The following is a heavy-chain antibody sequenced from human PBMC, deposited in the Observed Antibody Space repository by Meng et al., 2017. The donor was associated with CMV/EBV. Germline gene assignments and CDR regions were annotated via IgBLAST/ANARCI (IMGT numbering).Heavy chain of an antibody. V-gene: IGHV4-38-2*02. J-gene: IGHJ6*02. CDR1: GYSISSGYY. CDR2: IYHSGST. Sequence: ESLKISCTVSGYSISSGYYWGWIRQPPGKGLEWIGSIYHSGSTYYNPSLKSRVTISVDTSKNQFSLKLSSVTAADTAVYYCARQGELYYYYGMDVWGQGTTVTVSS. D-gene: IGHD1-7*01. CDR3: ARQGELYYYYGMDV.